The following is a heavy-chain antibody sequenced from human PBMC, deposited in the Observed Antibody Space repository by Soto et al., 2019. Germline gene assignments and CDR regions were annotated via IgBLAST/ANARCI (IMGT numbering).Heavy chain of an antibody. CDR1: GFTFSDYN. CDR3: AREIVDVGGVDD. D-gene: IGHD2-21*01. J-gene: IGHJ4*02. V-gene: IGHV3-48*01. CDR2: LSSSSSTI. Sequence: GGSLRLSCAASGFTFSDYNMHWVRQAPGKGLEWVSYLSSSSSTIYYADSVKGRFTISRDNAKNSLYLQMNSLRAEDTAVYYCAREIVDVGGVDDWGQGTLVTVSS.